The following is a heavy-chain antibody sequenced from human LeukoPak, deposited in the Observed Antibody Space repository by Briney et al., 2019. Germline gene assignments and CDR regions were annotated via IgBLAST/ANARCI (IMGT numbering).Heavy chain of an antibody. D-gene: IGHD1-1*01. CDR3: ARHRVQLERLDAFDI. Sequence: GESLKISCKGSGYSFTSYWIGWVRQMPGEGLELMGIIYPGDSDTRYSASFQGQVTISADKSISTAYLQWSSLKASDTAMYYCARHRVQLERLDAFDIWGQGTMVTVSS. V-gene: IGHV5-51*01. CDR1: GYSFTSYW. CDR2: IYPGDSDT. J-gene: IGHJ3*02.